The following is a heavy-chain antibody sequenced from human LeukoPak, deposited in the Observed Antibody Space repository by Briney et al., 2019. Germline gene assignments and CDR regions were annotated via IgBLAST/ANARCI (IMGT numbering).Heavy chain of an antibody. CDR1: GFIFSSYG. CDR3: AKDRKGRDTYYDFWSGYGRGVVDV. CDR2: ISYDGSNK. Sequence: GGSLRLSCAVSGFIFSSYGMHWVRQAPGKGLEWVAVISYDGSNKYYADSVKGRFTISRDNSKNTLYLQMNSLRAEDTAVYYCAKDRKGRDTYYDFWSGYGRGVVDVWGKGTTVTVSS. V-gene: IGHV3-30*18. J-gene: IGHJ6*04. D-gene: IGHD3-3*01.